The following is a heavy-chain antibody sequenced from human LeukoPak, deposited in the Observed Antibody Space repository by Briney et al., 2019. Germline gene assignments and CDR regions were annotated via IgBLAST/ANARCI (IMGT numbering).Heavy chain of an antibody. CDR3: ARKYCSSTSCYYYYYYGMDV. CDR2: IYHSGST. V-gene: IGHV4-4*02. Sequence: PSGTLSLTCAVSGGSIGSSNWWSWVRQPPGKGLEWIGEIYHSGSTNYNPSLKSRVTISVDKSKNQSSLKLSSVTAADTAVYYCARKYCSSTSCYYYYYYGMDVWGQGTTVTVSS. D-gene: IGHD2-2*01. CDR1: GGSIGSSNW. J-gene: IGHJ6*02.